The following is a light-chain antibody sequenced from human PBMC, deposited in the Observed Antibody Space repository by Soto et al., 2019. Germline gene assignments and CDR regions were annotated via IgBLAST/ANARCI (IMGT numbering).Light chain of an antibody. J-gene: IGKJ1*01. CDR2: AAS. V-gene: IGKV1-39*01. Sequence: DIQMTQSPSSLSASVGDRVSVTCRASQSISTFLNWYQQRPGEAPKLLIYAASSLQSGVPSRFSGSGSGADFTLTIGRLQPEDFATYYCQQSYTTPRTLGQGTKVEVK. CDR3: QQSYTTPRT. CDR1: QSISTF.